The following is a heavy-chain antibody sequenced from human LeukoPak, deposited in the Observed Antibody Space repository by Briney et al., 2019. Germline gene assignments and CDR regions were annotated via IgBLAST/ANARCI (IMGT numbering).Heavy chain of an antibody. J-gene: IGHJ4*02. CDR1: GASFNTGDYC. CDR2: IYNSGST. CDR3: ARGAPPDS. V-gene: IGHV4-31*03. Sequence: SQTLSLTCIVSGASFNTGDYCWNWLRQHPGKGLEWIGYIYNSGSTYYNPSLKSRVTISVDTSKNHFSLRLTSVTATDSAVYYCARGAPPDSWGQGTLVTVSS.